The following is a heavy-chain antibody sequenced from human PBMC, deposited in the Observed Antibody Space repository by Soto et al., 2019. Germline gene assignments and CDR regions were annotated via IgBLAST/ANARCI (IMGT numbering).Heavy chain of an antibody. CDR1: GGSISSYH. CDR3: ARLGGYYQAFDS. Sequence: PSETLSLTCTVSGGSISSYHWSWIRQPPGKGLEWIGYTHYSGSTNYNPSLKSRVTISVDTSKNQFSLKLSSVTAADTAVYYCARLGGYYQAFDSWGQGTLVTV. D-gene: IGHD3-22*01. V-gene: IGHV4-59*08. J-gene: IGHJ4*02. CDR2: THYSGST.